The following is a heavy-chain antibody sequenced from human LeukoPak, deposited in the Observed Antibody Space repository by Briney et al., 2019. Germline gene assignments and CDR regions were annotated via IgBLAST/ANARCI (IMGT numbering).Heavy chain of an antibody. V-gene: IGHV3-21*01. CDR1: GFTFSSYS. CDR2: ISSSSSYI. D-gene: IGHD6-13*01. CDR3: ARDSSSWYVSAFYFDY. J-gene: IGHJ4*02. Sequence: GGSLRLSCAASGFTFSSYSMNWVRQAPGKGLEWVSSISSSSSYIYYADSVKGRFTISRDNAKNSLYPQMNSLRAEDTAVYYCARDSSSWYVSAFYFDYWGQGTLVTVSS.